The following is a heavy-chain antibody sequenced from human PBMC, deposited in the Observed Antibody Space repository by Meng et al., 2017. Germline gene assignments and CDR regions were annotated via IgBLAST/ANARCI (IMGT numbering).Heavy chain of an antibody. D-gene: IGHD3-22*01. CDR3: ARVPTYYYDSSGYYLFDY. Sequence: QVQLRQWGAGLLKPSETLSLTCAVYGGSFSGYYWSWIRQPPGKGLEWIGEINHSGSTNYNPSLKSRVTISVDTSKNQFSLKLSSVTAADTAVYYCARVPTYYYDSSGYYLFDYWGQGTLVTVSS. V-gene: IGHV4-34*01. CDR1: GGSFSGYY. CDR2: INHSGST. J-gene: IGHJ4*02.